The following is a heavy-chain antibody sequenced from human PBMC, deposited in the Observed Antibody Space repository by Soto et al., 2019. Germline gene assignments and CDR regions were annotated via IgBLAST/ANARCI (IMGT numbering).Heavy chain of an antibody. CDR1: GYSFTSYW. Sequence: PGESLKISCQGSGYSFTSYWIGWVRQMPGKGLEWMGIIYPGDSDTRYSPSFQGQVTISADKSISTAYLQWSSLKASDTAMYYFARTSAAGKYYYGMDVWGQGTTVTVSS. V-gene: IGHV5-51*01. CDR3: ARTSAAGKYYYGMDV. CDR2: IYPGDSDT. J-gene: IGHJ6*02. D-gene: IGHD6-13*01.